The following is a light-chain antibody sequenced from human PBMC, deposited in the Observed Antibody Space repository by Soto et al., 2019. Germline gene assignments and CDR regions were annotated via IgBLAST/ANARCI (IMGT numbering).Light chain of an antibody. J-gene: IGLJ1*01. V-gene: IGLV2-14*01. CDR3: SSYTSSITPYV. CDR1: ITDIGAYNY. CDR2: GVS. Sequence: QSVLTQPASVSGSPGQSITISCTGTITDIGAYNYVSWYQQHPGKAPKLLIYGVSSRPSGVSNRFSGSKSGNAAYLTISGLQADDDAEYYCSSYTSSITPYVFGTGTKLTVL.